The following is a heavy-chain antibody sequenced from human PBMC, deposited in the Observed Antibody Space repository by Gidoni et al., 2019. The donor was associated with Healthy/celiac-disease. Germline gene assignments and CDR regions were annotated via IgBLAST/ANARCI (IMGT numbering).Heavy chain of an antibody. V-gene: IGHV4-59*08. J-gene: IGHJ4*02. Sequence: QVQLQESGPGLVKPSETLSLTCTVSGGSISSYYWSWIRQPPSLKSRVTISVDTSKNQFSLKLSSVTAADTAVYYCARLVGYSGYDYYFDYWGQGTLVTVSS. CDR1: GGSISSYY. CDR3: ARLVGYSGYDYYFDY. D-gene: IGHD5-12*01.